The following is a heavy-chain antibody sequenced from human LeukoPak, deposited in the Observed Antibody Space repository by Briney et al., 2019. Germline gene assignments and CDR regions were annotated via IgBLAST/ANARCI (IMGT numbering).Heavy chain of an antibody. CDR2: ISSSSSTI. D-gene: IGHD3-22*01. V-gene: IGHV3-48*04. Sequence: GGSLRLSCAASGFTFSSCSMNWVRQAPGKGLEWVSYISSSSSTIYYADSVKGRFTISRDNAKNSLYLQMNSLRAEDTAVYYCARSQYYYDSSGYYYFDYWGQGTLVTVSS. CDR1: GFTFSSCS. CDR3: ARSQYYYDSSGYYYFDY. J-gene: IGHJ4*02.